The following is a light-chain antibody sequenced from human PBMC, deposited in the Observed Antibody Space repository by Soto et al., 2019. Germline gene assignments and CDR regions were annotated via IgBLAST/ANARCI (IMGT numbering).Light chain of an antibody. CDR3: AAWDDSLSGWV. CDR2: RDN. V-gene: IGLV1-47*01. Sequence: QPVLTQPPSESGTPGQTVTISCSGSSSKIRSNYVYWYQHLPGTAPKLLIYRDNQRPPGVPERFSGSKSGTSASLAISGLRSEDEADYYCAAWDDSLSGWVFGGGTKLTVL. J-gene: IGLJ3*02. CDR1: SSKIRSNY.